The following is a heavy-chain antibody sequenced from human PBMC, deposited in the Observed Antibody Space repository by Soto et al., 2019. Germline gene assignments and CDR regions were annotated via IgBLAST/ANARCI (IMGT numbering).Heavy chain of an antibody. CDR1: GFTFSSYE. CDR3: ARVRLWFGDFDY. J-gene: IGHJ4*02. CDR2: ISSSGSTI. D-gene: IGHD3-10*01. V-gene: IGHV3-48*03. Sequence: EVQLVESGGGLVQPGGSLRLSCAASGFTFSSYEMNWVRKAPGKGLEWVSYISSSGSTIYYADSVKGRFTISRDNAKNSLYLQMNSLRAEDTAVYYCARVRLWFGDFDYWGQGTLVTVSS.